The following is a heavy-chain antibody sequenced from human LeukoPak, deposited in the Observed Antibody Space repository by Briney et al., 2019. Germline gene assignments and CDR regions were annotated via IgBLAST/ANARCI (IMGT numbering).Heavy chain of an antibody. D-gene: IGHD5-12*01. CDR1: GFSFTGYY. CDR2: INPASGAT. V-gene: IGHV1-2*02. J-gene: IGHJ4*02. Sequence: ASVKVSCKPSGFSFTGYYLHWVRQAPGQGLEWMGWINPASGATKLAQKFQGRVTLTTDTSITTAYMKLSGLRSDDTAVYFCARGIVLVAVPTAAPPYFDYWGQGTLVTVSS. CDR3: ARGIVLVAVPTAAPPYFDY.